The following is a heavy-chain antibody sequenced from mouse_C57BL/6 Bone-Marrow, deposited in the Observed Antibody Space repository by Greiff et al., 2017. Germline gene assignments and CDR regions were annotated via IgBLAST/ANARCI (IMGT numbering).Heavy chain of an antibody. V-gene: IGHV1-64*01. Sequence: QVQLQQPGAELVKPGASVKLSCKASGYTFTSYWMHWVKQRPGQGLEWIGMIHPNSGSTNYNEKFKSKATLTVDKSSSTAYMQISSLTSEDSAVYYCARGDYYGSSCYAMDYGGQGTSVTVAS. J-gene: IGHJ4*01. D-gene: IGHD1-1*01. CDR3: ARGDYYGSSCYAMDY. CDR2: IHPNSGST. CDR1: GYTFTSYW.